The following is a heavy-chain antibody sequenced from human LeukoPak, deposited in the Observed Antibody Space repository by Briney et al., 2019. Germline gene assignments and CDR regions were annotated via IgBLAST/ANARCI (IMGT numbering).Heavy chain of an antibody. CDR1: GFTFSSFA. Sequence: AGSLTLSCAASGFTFSSFAMSWVRQAQGQGRVGVLIISGSGGSTSYADSVKGRFTISRDNSKNTLYLQMNSPRAEDTAVYYCATPPIVVVVAATPAWFDPWGQGTLVTVSS. CDR2: ISGSGGST. V-gene: IGHV3-23*01. J-gene: IGHJ5*02. D-gene: IGHD2-15*01. CDR3: ATPPIVVVVAATPAWFDP.